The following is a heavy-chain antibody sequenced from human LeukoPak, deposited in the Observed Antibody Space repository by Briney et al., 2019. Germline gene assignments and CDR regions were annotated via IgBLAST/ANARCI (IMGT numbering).Heavy chain of an antibody. CDR2: MGQDGSEK. V-gene: IGHV3-7*03. Sequence: GGSLRLSCAASGFTFSSYWMSWVRQAPGKGLEWVANMGQDGSEKHYVDSAKGRFTISRDNARNSLYLQMSNLRVEDTAVYYCAREDRGIDYWGQGALVTVSS. CDR3: AREDRGIDY. CDR1: GFTFSSYW. J-gene: IGHJ4*02. D-gene: IGHD3-10*01.